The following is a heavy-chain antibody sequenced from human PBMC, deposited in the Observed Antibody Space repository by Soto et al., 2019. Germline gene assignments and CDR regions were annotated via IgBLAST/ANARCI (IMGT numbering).Heavy chain of an antibody. J-gene: IGHJ4*02. D-gene: IGHD6-13*01. CDR2: SYSSGNT. CDR3: AREVPGAGHFDS. V-gene: IGHV4-59*01. Sequence: QVQLQESGPGLVKPSETLSLICTVSGGSLTNNYCNWIRRPPGKGLEWIGYSYSSGNTHYNPSLNGRVTMSVDTSNNQCSLTLRSVSAADTAVYFCAREVPGAGHFDSWGQGTLVTVSS. CDR1: GGSLTNNY.